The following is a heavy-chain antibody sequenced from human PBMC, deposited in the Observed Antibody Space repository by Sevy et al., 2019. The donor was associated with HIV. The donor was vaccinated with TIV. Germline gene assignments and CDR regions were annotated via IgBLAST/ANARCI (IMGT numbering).Heavy chain of an antibody. CDR1: GFTFSSYG. D-gene: IGHD3-22*01. CDR2: ISYDGSDK. V-gene: IGHV3-30*18. J-gene: IGHJ4*02. CDR3: AKDLHGDYYDSSGVLDY. Sequence: GGSLRLSCAASGFTFSSYGMHWVRQAPGKGLEWVAVISYDGSDKFYADSVKGRFTISRDNSKNTVYLQMNSLGPEDEAEDYCAKDLHGDYYDSSGVLDYWGQGTLVTVSS.